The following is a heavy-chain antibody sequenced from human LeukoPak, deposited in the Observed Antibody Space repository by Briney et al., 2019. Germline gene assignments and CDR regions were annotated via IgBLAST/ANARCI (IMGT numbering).Heavy chain of an antibody. J-gene: IGHJ4*02. D-gene: IGHD3-10*01. V-gene: IGHV3-30*02. Sequence: GGSLRLSCAASGFTFTDCGIHWVRQAPGKGLEWVAFVQYDGSNKYYADSVKGRFIISRDNSKDMLYLQMNSLRAEDTAVYYCAKDGNFGSGSYYRGDSWGQGTLVTVSS. CDR1: GFTFTDCG. CDR2: VQYDGSNK. CDR3: AKDGNFGSGSYYRGDS.